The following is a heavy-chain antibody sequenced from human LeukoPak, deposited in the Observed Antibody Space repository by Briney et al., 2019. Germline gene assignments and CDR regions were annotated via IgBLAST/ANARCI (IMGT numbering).Heavy chain of an antibody. V-gene: IGHV3-23*01. CDR3: AKGRYSSGYLWSLDY. D-gene: IGHD3-22*01. J-gene: IGHJ4*02. CDR1: GFTFSSYA. Sequence: GGALRLSCAASGFTFSSYAMSWVRQAPGKGLEWVSAISGSGSSTYYADSVKGRFTISRDNSKNTLYLQMNSLRAEDTAVYYCAKGRYSSGYLWSLDYWGQGTLVTVSS. CDR2: ISGSGSST.